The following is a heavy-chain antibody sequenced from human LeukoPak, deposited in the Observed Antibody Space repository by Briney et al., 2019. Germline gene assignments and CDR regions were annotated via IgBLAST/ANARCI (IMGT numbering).Heavy chain of an antibody. D-gene: IGHD3-3*01. CDR1: GGTFSTYA. CDR3: ARESVRNWLDP. V-gene: IGHV1-69*04. CDR2: IVPMGDIT. J-gene: IGHJ5*02. Sequence: ASVKVSCKASGGTFSTYAISCVRQAPGQGLEWMGRIVPMGDITNYAQRFQGRVTITADKFTRKAYMELSSLRSEDTALYYCARESVRNWLDPWGQGTLVTVAS.